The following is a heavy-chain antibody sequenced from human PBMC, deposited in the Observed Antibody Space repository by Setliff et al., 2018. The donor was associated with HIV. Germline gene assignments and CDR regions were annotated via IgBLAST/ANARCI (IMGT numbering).Heavy chain of an antibody. Sequence: PGGSLRLSCAASGFSFSSYGMHWVRQAPGKGLEWVAVIWYDGSNKYYADSVKGRFTISRDNSKNTLYLQMNSLRAEDMAVYYCAKDQGITVFGVVSYYYFYMDVWGKGTTVTVS. CDR3: AKDQGITVFGVVSYYYFYMDV. V-gene: IGHV3-33*06. D-gene: IGHD3-3*01. CDR1: GFSFSSYG. J-gene: IGHJ6*03. CDR2: IWYDGSNK.